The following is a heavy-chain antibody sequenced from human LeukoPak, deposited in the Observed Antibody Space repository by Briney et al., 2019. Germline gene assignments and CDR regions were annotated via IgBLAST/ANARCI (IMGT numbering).Heavy chain of an antibody. V-gene: IGHV3-48*01. CDR3: ARDYRAGYSSSSWVLPSPFDY. CDR2: ISSSSSTI. J-gene: IGHJ4*02. D-gene: IGHD6-6*01. Sequence: GGSLRLSCAASGFTFSSYSMNWVRQAPGKGLEWVSYISSSSSTIYYADSVKGRFTISRDNAKNSLYLQMNSLRAEDTAVYYCARDYRAGYSSSSWVLPSPFDYWGQGTLVTVSS. CDR1: GFTFSSYS.